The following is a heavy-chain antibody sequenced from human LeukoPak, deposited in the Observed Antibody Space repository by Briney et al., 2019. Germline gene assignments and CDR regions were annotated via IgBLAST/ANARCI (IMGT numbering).Heavy chain of an antibody. CDR1: GFTFSTNA. V-gene: IGHV3-23*01. J-gene: IGHJ4*02. CDR3: AIMYRCYDGSGYWVQ. D-gene: IGHD3-22*01. CDR2: ISTSSGTT. Sequence: GYLRLSSSASGFTFSTNAMIWVRQGPGKGLKWVSGISTSSGTTSYAYPGKGRFTISRANPTNTLDMQMKSLRAKDTAVYYFAIMYRCYDGSGYWVQWGQGTLVTVCS.